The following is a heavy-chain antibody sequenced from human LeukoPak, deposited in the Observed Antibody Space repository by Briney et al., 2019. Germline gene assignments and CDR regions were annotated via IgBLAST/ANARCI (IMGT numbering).Heavy chain of an antibody. J-gene: IGHJ4*02. CDR3: ARARESRQYYSDS. V-gene: IGHV3-21*01. CDR1: GFTFSSYS. CDR2: ISSSSNYI. D-gene: IGHD3-10*01. Sequence: GGSLRLSCAASGFTFSSYSMNWVRQAPGKGLEWVSSISSSSNYIYYADSMKGRFTISRDNAKNSLYLQMNSLTAEDTAVYYCARARESRQYYSDSWGQGTLVTVSS.